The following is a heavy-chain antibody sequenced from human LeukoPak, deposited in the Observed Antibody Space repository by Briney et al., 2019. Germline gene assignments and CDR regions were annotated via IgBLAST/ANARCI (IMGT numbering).Heavy chain of an antibody. J-gene: IGHJ4*02. Sequence: GGSLRLSCAVSGFTFSSYSMSWVRQAPGKGLEWVSAISNRGGRIYYTDSVKGRFTISRGNSKNTLYLQMDSLRAEDTAVYYCAKGMSATSGYLELDYWGQGTLVTVSS. CDR2: ISNRGGRI. D-gene: IGHD3-22*01. V-gene: IGHV3-23*01. CDR3: AKGMSATSGYLELDY. CDR1: GFTFSSYS.